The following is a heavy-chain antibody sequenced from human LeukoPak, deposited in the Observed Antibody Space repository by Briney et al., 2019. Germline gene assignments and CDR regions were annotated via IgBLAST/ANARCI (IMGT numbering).Heavy chain of an antibody. V-gene: IGHV3-11*05. CDR3: ARGYCSGGSCYSGGDAFDI. CDR1: GFTFSDYY. Sequence: GGSLRLSCAASGFTFSDYYMSWIRQAPGKGLEWVSYISSGSSHTNYADSVKGRFTISRDNAKNSLYLQMNSLRAEDTAVYYCARGYCSGGSCYSGGDAFDIWGQGTMVTVSS. CDR2: ISSGSSHT. J-gene: IGHJ3*02. D-gene: IGHD2-15*01.